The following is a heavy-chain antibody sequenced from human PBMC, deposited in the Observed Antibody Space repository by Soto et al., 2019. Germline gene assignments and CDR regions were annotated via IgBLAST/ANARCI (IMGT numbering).Heavy chain of an antibody. V-gene: IGHV1-69*12. J-gene: IGHJ5*02. CDR3: AREVTSGSYFDWFDP. CDR1: GGTFSSYA. D-gene: IGHD1-26*01. CDR2: IIPIFGTA. Sequence: QVQLVQSGAEVKKPGYSVKVSCKASGGTFSSYAISWVRQAPGQGLEWMGGIIPIFGTANYAQKLQGRVTITADESTSTADMELSSLRSEDTAVYYGAREVTSGSYFDWFDPWGQGTLVTVSS.